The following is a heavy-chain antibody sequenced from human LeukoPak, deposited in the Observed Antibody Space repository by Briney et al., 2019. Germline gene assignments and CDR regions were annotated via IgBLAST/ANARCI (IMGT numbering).Heavy chain of an antibody. CDR1: GYTFTGYY. CDR3: AREVTTVTTSWFDP. Sequence: RASVNVSCKASGYTFTGYYMHWVRQAPGQGLEWMGWINPNSGGTNYAQKFQGRVTMTRDTSISTAYMELSRLRSDDTAVYYCAREVTTVTTSWFDPWGQGTLVIVSS. CDR2: INPNSGGT. V-gene: IGHV1-2*02. D-gene: IGHD4-17*01. J-gene: IGHJ5*02.